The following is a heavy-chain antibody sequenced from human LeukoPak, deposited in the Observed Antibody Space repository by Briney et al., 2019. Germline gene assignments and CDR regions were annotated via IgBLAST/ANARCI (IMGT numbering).Heavy chain of an antibody. V-gene: IGHV4-38-2*02. CDR3: ARLYYYGSGSYHLADYYYYMDV. CDR1: GYSISSGYY. D-gene: IGHD3-10*01. Sequence: SETLSLTCTVSGYSISSGYYWGWIRQPPGKGLEWIGSIYHSGSTYYNPSLKSRVTISVDTSKNQFSLKLSSVTAADTAVYYCARLYYYGSGSYHLADYYYYMDVWGKGTTVTISS. CDR2: IYHSGST. J-gene: IGHJ6*03.